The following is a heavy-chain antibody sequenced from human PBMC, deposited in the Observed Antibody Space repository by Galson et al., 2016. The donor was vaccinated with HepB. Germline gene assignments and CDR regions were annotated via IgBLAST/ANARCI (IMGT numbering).Heavy chain of an antibody. CDR1: GYSFSYFW. J-gene: IGHJ6*02. V-gene: IGHV5-51*01. CDR2: IYPGDSSI. D-gene: IGHD1/OR15-1a*01. Sequence: KVSCKASGYSFSYFWIGWVRQVPGKGLEWMGVIYPGDSSITYSPSFEGQVTISADRSITTAYLQWSSLKASDSAIYYCVRHNDCSLGTCNHYGLDVWGQGTTVTVSS. CDR3: VRHNDCSLGTCNHYGLDV.